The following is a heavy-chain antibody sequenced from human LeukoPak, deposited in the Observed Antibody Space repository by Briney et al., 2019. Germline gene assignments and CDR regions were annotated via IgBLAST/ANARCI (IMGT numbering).Heavy chain of an antibody. CDR1: GYTFSSYG. V-gene: IGHV1-18*01. J-gene: IGHJ4*02. D-gene: IGHD6-19*01. CDR2: ISAYNGNT. CDR3: ASADIRAIASSGWYGFDY. Sequence: GASVKVSCKASGYTFSSYGISWVRQAPGQGLEWMGWISAYNGNTNYEQKFQGRVTMTTDTSTSTAYMELRSLRSDDTAVYYCASADIRAIASSGWYGFDYWGQGTLVTVSS.